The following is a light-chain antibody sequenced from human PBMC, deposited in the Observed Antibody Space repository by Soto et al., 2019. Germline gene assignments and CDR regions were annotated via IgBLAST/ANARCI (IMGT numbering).Light chain of an antibody. Sequence: ETGMTQSPVTLSSSIGDRATXSCRASQSVSSNLAWYQQKPGHAPRLLIYGASTRATGILARFSGSGSGTEFTLTISSLQSEDFAVYYCHPYNDWPITFGQSTRLDIK. J-gene: IGKJ5*01. CDR3: HPYNDWPIT. V-gene: IGKV3-15*01. CDR1: QSVSSN. CDR2: GAS.